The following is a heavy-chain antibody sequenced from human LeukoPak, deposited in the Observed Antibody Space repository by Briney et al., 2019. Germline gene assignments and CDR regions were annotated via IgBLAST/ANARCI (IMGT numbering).Heavy chain of an antibody. CDR3: AKDGGLWVSAHWGDS. Sequence: GGSLRLSCTASGFTFSSYTMTWVRQAPGKGLKWVSTITTGDGNTYYADSVKGRFTVSRDDSKNTRYLQMNSLRAEDTAVYDCAKDGGLWVSAHWGDSWGRGTLVTVSS. J-gene: IGHJ4*02. D-gene: IGHD7-27*01. V-gene: IGHV3-23*01. CDR1: GFTFSSYT. CDR2: ITTGDGNT.